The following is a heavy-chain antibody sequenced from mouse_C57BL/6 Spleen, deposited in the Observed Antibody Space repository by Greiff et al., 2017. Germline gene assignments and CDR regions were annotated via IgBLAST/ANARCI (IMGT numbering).Heavy chain of an antibody. CDR3: ASLSRGSYYFDY. V-gene: IGHV1-52*01. D-gene: IGHD2-3*01. CDR2: IDPSDSET. CDR1: GYTFTSYW. J-gene: IGHJ2*01. Sequence: QVQLKQPGAELVRPGSSVKLSCKASGYTFTSYWMHWVKQRPIQGLEWIGNIDPSDSETHYNQKFKDKATLTVDKSSSTAYMQLSSLTSEDSAVYYCASLSRGSYYFDYWGQGTTLTVSS.